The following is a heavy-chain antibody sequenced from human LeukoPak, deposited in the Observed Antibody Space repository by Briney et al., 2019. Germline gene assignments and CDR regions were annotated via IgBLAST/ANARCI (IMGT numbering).Heavy chain of an antibody. CDR3: AKDVGGDLSY. D-gene: IGHD1-26*01. J-gene: IGHJ4*02. CDR2: ISYDGSKK. Sequence: GGSLRLSCAASGFIFSTYGMHWVRQAPGEGLEWVAVISYDGSKKSYADSVKGRFTISRDNSKNTLYLQMNTLRAEDTALYYCAKDVGGDLSYWGRGTLVTVSS. V-gene: IGHV3-30*18. CDR1: GFIFSTYG.